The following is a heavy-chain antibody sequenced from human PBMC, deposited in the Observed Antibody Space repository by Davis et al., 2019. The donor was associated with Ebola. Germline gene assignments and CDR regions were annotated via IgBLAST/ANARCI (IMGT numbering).Heavy chain of an antibody. Sequence: PGGSLRLSCAASGFTFSSYWMSWVRQAPGKGLEWVANIKQDGSEKYYVDSVKGRFTISRDNAKNSLYLQMNSLRAEDTAVYYCARKSYDFWSGYYHFDYWGQGTLVTVSS. V-gene: IGHV3-7*03. CDR1: GFTFSSYW. CDR3: ARKSYDFWSGYYHFDY. D-gene: IGHD3-3*01. CDR2: IKQDGSEK. J-gene: IGHJ4*02.